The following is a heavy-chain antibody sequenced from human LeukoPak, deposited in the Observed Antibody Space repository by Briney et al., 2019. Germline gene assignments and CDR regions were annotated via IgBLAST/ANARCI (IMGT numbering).Heavy chain of an antibody. D-gene: IGHD3-16*01. J-gene: IGHJ4*02. CDR3: TSRAGGPVDY. V-gene: IGHV3-73*01. CDR2: IRSKANSYAT. CDR1: GFTFSGSA. Sequence: PGGSLKLSCAASGFTFSGSAMHWVHQASGKGLEWVGRIRSKANSYATAYAASVKGRFTISRDDSKNTAYLQMNSLKTEDTAVYYCTSRAGGPVDYWGQGTLVTVSS.